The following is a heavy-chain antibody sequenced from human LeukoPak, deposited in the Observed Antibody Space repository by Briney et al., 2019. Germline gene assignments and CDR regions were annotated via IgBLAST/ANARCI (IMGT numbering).Heavy chain of an antibody. D-gene: IGHD2-2*01. J-gene: IGHJ6*02. V-gene: IGHV4-34*01. Sequence: PSETLSLTCAVYGGSFSGYYWSWIRQPPGKGLEWIGEINHSGSTNYNPSLKSRVTISVDTSKNQFSLKLSSVTAADTAVYYCARVPASLQSNSLRSAYYYGMDVWGQGTTVTVSS. CDR3: ARVPASLQSNSLRSAYYYGMDV. CDR1: GGSFSGYY. CDR2: INHSGST.